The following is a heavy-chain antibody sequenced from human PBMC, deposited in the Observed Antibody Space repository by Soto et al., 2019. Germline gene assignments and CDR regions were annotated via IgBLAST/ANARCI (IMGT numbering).Heavy chain of an antibody. D-gene: IGHD2-15*01. CDR1: GFTFSSYW. CDR3: AREDIVVVPYYFDY. CDR2: IKQDGSEK. J-gene: IGHJ4*02. V-gene: IGHV3-7*03. Sequence: GGSLRLSCAASGFTFSSYWMSWVRQAPGKGLEWVANIKQDGSEKYYVDSVKGRFTISRDNAKNSLYLQMNSLRAEDTAVYYCAREDIVVVPYYFDYWGQGTLVTVSS.